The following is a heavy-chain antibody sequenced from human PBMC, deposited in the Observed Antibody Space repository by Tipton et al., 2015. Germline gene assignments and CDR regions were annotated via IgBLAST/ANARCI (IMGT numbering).Heavy chain of an antibody. D-gene: IGHD5-12*01. CDR2: IYSSGTT. CDR1: GGSISSTSYY. CDR3: AKTHGAYDWYLDH. V-gene: IGHV4-39*07. J-gene: IGHJ4*02. Sequence: TLSLTCTVSGGSISSTSYYWGWIRQPPGKGLEWIGNIYSSGTTYYDPSLKSRITISVDTSKNQFSLNLRSVTAADTAVYFCAKTHGAYDWYLDHWGQGTLVTVSS.